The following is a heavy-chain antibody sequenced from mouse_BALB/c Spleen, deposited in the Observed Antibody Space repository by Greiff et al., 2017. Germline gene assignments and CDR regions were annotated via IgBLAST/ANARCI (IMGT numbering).Heavy chain of an antibody. Sequence: VQLQESGPELVQPGASLKLSCTASGFTFTSFVMHWVQQTPGQGLEWIGYINPYSGGTNYAEKFKGKSTLTSDNSSSTAYMELSSLTSEDSAVYYCARAGIAAYYLDYWGQGTSLTVSS. V-gene: IGHV1-14*01. CDR1: GFTFTSFV. J-gene: IGHJ2*02. CDR2: INPYSGGT. D-gene: IGHD5-2*01. CDR3: ARAGIAAYYLDY.